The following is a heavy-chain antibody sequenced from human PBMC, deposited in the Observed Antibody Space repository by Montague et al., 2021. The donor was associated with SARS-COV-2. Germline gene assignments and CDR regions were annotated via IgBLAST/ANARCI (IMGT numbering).Heavy chain of an antibody. CDR3: ARHRCSSTSCYDYGMDV. CDR2: IYISGST. D-gene: IGHD2-2*01. CDR1: GGSSSNYY. J-gene: IGHJ6*02. V-gene: IGHV4-4*07. Sequence: SETLSLTCTFSGGSSSNYYWSWIRQPAGKGLEWIGQIYISGSTNYNPSLKSRVTMSVDTSKNQFSLKLSSVTAADTAVYYCARHRCSSTSCYDYGMDVWGQGTTVTVSS.